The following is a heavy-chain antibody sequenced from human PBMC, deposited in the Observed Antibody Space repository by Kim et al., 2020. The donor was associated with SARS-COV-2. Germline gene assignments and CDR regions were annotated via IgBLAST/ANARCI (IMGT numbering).Heavy chain of an antibody. V-gene: IGHV3-48*03. CDR2: IRGSGNTI. J-gene: IGHJ6*02. CDR1: GFTFSSYD. Sequence: GGSLRLSCAASGFTFSSYDMNWVRQAPGKGLEWVSYIRGSGNTIYYADSVKGRFTISRDNAKNSLYLQVNSLRAEDTAVYYCARGSGLGVWGQGTTVTVSS. D-gene: IGHD7-27*01. CDR3: ARGSGLGV.